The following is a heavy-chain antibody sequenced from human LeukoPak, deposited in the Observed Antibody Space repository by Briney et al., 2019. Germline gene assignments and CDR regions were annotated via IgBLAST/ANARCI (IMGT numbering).Heavy chain of an antibody. Sequence: GGSLRLSCTASGFTFSDSYMTWIRQAPGKGLEWVSYISNSGREINYADSVKGRFTISRDNAMSSLYLQMNSLRVEDTAVYFCARTIDYYDSSGYQNWGQGTLVTVSS. J-gene: IGHJ4*02. CDR2: ISNSGREI. V-gene: IGHV3-11*04. CDR1: GFTFSDSY. D-gene: IGHD3-22*01. CDR3: ARTIDYYDSSGYQN.